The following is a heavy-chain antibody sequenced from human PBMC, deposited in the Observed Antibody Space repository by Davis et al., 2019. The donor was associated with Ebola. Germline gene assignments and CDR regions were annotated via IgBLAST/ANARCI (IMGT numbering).Heavy chain of an antibody. CDR2: INGGNGDT. CDR3: ARDEDV. CDR1: GYIFTRYS. Sequence: AASVKVSCKTSGYIFTRYSIHWVRQAPGEGLEWVGWINGGNGDTKCSQKFQGRVTFTRDASASTAYMESSSLRSEDTAMYYCARDEDVWGQGTTVTVSS. J-gene: IGHJ6*02. V-gene: IGHV1-3*01.